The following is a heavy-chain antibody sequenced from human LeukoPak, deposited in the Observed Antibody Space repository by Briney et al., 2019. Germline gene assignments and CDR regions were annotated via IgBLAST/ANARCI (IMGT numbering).Heavy chain of an antibody. J-gene: IGHJ3*02. Sequence: GGSLRLSCAASGFTFSNYVSWVRQAPGKGLEWVGRIKSKTDGETMDYAAPVKGRFIISREDSINTLYLQMNRLNVEDTAVYYCITDPGEWQPIWGQGTMVTVS. CDR2: IKSKTDGETM. CDR1: GFTFSNY. V-gene: IGHV3-15*01. D-gene: IGHD3-16*01. CDR3: ITDPGEWQPI.